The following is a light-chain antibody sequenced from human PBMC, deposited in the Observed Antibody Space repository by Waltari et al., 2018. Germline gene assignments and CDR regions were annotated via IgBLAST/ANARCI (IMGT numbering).Light chain of an antibody. CDR3: QQYYSTPPMYT. V-gene: IGKV4-1*01. Sequence: DIVVAQAPDSLAVSLGERATINCQARTMVSYSSNNQNYLAWYQQNPGQPPKLLIYWASTRESGVPYRFSGSGSGTDVTLTISSLQAEDVAVYYGQQYYSTPPMYTFGQGTKLEIK. CDR2: WAS. CDR1: TMVSYSSNNQNY. J-gene: IGKJ2*01.